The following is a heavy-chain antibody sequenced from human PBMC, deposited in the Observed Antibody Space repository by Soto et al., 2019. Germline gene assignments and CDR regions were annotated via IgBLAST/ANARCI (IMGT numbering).Heavy chain of an antibody. CDR3: AREHPGVAGADYGMDV. Sequence: QVQLVQSGAEVKKPGASVKVSCKASGYTFTSYGISWVRKAPGQGLEWMGGISAYNGNTNYAQKLQGRVTMTTDTSTSKAYQELRSLRSDATAVYYCAREHPGVAGADYGMDVWGQGTTVTVSS. J-gene: IGHJ6*02. V-gene: IGHV1-18*04. CDR1: GYTFTSYG. CDR2: ISAYNGNT. D-gene: IGHD6-19*01.